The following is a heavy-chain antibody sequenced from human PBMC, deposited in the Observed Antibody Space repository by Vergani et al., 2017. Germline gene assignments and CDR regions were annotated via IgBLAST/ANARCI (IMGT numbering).Heavy chain of an antibody. CDR1: GFTFSANY. Sequence: QVQLVESGGGLVQPGGSLRLSCAASGFTFSANYMSWIRQAPGKGLEWVSHISGSGDIVYYADSVRGRFTISRDNTKNTVYLQMNSLKAEDRATYYCAREERSNTSPFVGDWGQGTLVTV. J-gene: IGHJ4*02. CDR2: ISGSGDIV. CDR3: AREERSNTSPFVGD. V-gene: IGHV3-11*01. D-gene: IGHD2/OR15-2a*01.